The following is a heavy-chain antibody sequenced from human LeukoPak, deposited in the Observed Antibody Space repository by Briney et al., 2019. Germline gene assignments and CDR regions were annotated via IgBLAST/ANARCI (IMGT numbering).Heavy chain of an antibody. V-gene: IGHV4-34*01. D-gene: IGHD2-15*01. CDR1: GGSFSGYY. CDR3: AKESCSGGSCYIFDY. CDR2: INHSGST. J-gene: IGHJ4*02. Sequence: SETLSLTCGVYGGSFSGYYWSWIRQPPGKGLEWIGEINHSGSTNYDPPLKSRVTISVDTSKNQFSLKLSSVTAADTAVYYCAKESCSGGSCYIFDYWSQGTLVTVSS.